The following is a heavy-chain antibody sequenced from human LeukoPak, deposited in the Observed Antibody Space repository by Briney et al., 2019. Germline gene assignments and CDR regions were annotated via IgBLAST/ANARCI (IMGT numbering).Heavy chain of an antibody. Sequence: SETLSLTCTVSHGSLSSYYWSWIWQPPGKGLEWIGYIYYSGSTNYNPSLKSRVTISVDTSKNQFSLKLSSVTAADTAFYYCARGYSANYGRFDYWGQGTLVTVSS. V-gene: IGHV4-59*01. D-gene: IGHD1-26*01. CDR1: HGSLSSYY. CDR3: ARGYSANYGRFDY. J-gene: IGHJ4*02. CDR2: IYYSGST.